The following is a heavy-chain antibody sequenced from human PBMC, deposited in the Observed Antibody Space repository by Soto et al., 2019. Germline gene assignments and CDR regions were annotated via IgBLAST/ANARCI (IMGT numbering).Heavy chain of an antibody. V-gene: IGHV3-74*01. CDR2: INPDTTTI. CDR1: GFTFSKFS. J-gene: IGHJ4*02. CDR3: ATHGPYPFDL. Sequence: GGSLRLSCAASGFTFSKFSIHWVRQAPGEGLVWVSRINPDTTTINYADSVKGRFTVSRDNAKNTLYLQMNSLRAEDTAVYYFATHGPYPFDLWGQGTLVTVSS.